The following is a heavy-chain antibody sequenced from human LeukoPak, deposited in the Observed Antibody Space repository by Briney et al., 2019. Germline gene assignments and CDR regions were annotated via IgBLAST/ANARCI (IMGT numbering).Heavy chain of an antibody. J-gene: IGHJ6*02. Sequence: PGGSLRLSCAASGFTFSSYGMHWVRQAPGKGLEWVAVISYDGSNKYYADSVKGRFTISRDNSKNTLCLQMNSLRAEDTAVYYCAKDVNYYDSSGRGMDVWGQGTTVTVSS. CDR3: AKDVNYYDSSGRGMDV. CDR2: ISYDGSNK. CDR1: GFTFSSYG. V-gene: IGHV3-30*18. D-gene: IGHD3-22*01.